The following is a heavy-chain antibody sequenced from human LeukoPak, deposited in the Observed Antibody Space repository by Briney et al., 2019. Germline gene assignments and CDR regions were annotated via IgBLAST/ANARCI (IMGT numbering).Heavy chain of an antibody. CDR1: GFTFSSYA. D-gene: IGHD2-15*01. CDR3: AKGSLSGGTCYFDY. CDR2: ISGSGTNT. V-gene: IGHV3-23*01. J-gene: IGHJ4*02. Sequence: GGSLRLSCAASGFTFSSYAMSWVRQAPGKGLEWGSVISGSGTNTYYADSVKGRFTISRDNSRNTLFLQMKSLRAGDTAVYYCAKGSLSGGTCYFDYWGQGTLVTVSS.